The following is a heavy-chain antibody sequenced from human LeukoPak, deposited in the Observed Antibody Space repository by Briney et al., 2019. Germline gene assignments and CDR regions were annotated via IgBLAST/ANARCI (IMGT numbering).Heavy chain of an antibody. CDR2: IYYSGST. V-gene: IGHV4-59*01. J-gene: IGHJ3*02. CDR3: ARKVVVVAATNAFDI. D-gene: IGHD2-15*01. Sequence: PSETLSLTCTVSGGSISSYYWSWIRQPPGKGLEWIGYIYYSGSTNYNPSLKSRVTISVDTSKNQFSLKLSSVTAADTAVYYCARKVVVVAATNAFDIWGRGTMVTVSS. CDR1: GGSISSYY.